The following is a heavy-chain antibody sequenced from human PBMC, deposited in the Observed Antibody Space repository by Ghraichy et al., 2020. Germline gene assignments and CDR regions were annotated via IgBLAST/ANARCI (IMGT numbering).Heavy chain of an antibody. CDR2: IYYSGTT. CDR1: GGSISSYY. V-gene: IGHV4-59*01. CDR3: ARRALETRGAFDI. Sequence: SETLSLTCTVSGGSISSYYWSWIRQPPGKGLEWIGYIYYSGTTNYNPSLKSRVTISVDTSKNQFSLKLSSVSAADTAVYYCARRALETRGAFDIWGQGTMVTVAS. J-gene: IGHJ3*02. D-gene: IGHD5-24*01.